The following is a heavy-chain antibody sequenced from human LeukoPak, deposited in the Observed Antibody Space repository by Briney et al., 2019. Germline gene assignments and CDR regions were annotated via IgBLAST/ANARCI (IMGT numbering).Heavy chain of an antibody. J-gene: IGHJ4*02. Sequence: PGGSLRLSCTTSGFSFRDYGMHWVRQASGKGLELVAFIQYDGNNIYYADSVKGRFAISRDDSKNTLYLEMNSLRPEDTAPYYCAKDERVYGTNAGTLLDYWGQGTLVSVSS. D-gene: IGHD4/OR15-4a*01. CDR3: AKDERVYGTNAGTLLDY. CDR2: IQYDGNNI. V-gene: IGHV3-30*02. CDR1: GFSFRDYG.